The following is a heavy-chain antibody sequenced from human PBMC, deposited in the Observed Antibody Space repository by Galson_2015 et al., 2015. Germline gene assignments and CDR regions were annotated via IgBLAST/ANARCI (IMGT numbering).Heavy chain of an antibody. J-gene: IGHJ4*02. CDR2: ISYTEST. D-gene: IGHD5-24*01. Sequence: TLSLTCTVSGGSISSSRYNWGWIRQPPGKGLECIGSISYTESTYYNPSLKSRVTISVDTSKNQFSLKLSSVTATDTAVYYCARLGRRDGYNKYYFDYWGQGTLVTVSS. CDR3: ARLGRRDGYNKYYFDY. V-gene: IGHV4-39*01. CDR1: GGSISSSRYN.